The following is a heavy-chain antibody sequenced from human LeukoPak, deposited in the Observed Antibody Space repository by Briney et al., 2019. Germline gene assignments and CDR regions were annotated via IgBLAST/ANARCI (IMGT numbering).Heavy chain of an antibody. Sequence: PSQTLSLTCTVSGVSISSGDYYWSWIRQPPGKGLEWIGYIYYSGSTYYNPSLKSRVTISVDTSKNQFSLKLSSVTAADTAVYYCARGVREVITTKWGQGALVTVSS. CDR3: ARGVREVITTK. V-gene: IGHV4-30-4*01. D-gene: IGHD3-22*01. J-gene: IGHJ4*02. CDR1: GVSISSGDYY. CDR2: IYYSGST.